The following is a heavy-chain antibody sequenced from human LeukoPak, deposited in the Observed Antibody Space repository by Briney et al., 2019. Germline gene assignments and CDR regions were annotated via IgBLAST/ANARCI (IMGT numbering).Heavy chain of an antibody. D-gene: IGHD2-2*01. Sequence: GGSLTLSCAASGFTFSSYGMHRVRQAPGTGLEGVAVISYDGSNKYYADSVKGRFTIYRDNSKNTLYLQMNSLRAEDTAVYYCAKDVLGYQLPVDLDYWGQGTLVTVSS. V-gene: IGHV3-30*18. CDR3: AKDVLGYQLPVDLDY. CDR1: GFTFSSYG. J-gene: IGHJ4*02. CDR2: ISYDGSNK.